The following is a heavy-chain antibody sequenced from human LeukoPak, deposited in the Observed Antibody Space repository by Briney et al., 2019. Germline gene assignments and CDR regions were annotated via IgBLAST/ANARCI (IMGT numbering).Heavy chain of an antibody. CDR3: ARDTKYYYDSSGYYYADAFDI. V-gene: IGHV4-59*01. J-gene: IGHJ3*02. D-gene: IGHD3-22*01. Sequence: SETLSLTCTVSGGSISSYYWSWIRQPPGKGLEWIGYIYYSGSTNYNPSLTSRVTISVDTSKNQFSLKLSSVTAADTAVYYCARDTKYYYDSSGYYYADAFDIWGQGTMVTVSS. CDR1: GGSISSYY. CDR2: IYYSGST.